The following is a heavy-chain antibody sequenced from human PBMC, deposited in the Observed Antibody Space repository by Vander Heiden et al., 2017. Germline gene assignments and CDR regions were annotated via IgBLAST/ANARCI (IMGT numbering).Heavy chain of an antibody. Sequence: QVQLVESGGGVVQPGRSLRLSFAASGFTFSSSGMHWIRAAPGKGLEGVAVIWYDGSNKYYADSGKGRFTISRDNSKNTLYLQMNSLRAEDTAVYYCASGGWGATYYFDYWGQGTLVTVSS. D-gene: IGHD1-26*01. CDR1: GFTFSSSG. J-gene: IGHJ4*02. CDR3: ASGGWGATYYFDY. V-gene: IGHV3-33*01. CDR2: IWYDGSNK.